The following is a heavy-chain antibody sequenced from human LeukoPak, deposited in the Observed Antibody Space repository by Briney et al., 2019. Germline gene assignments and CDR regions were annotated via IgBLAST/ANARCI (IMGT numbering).Heavy chain of an antibody. Sequence: PGGSLRLSCAASGFTFSSHGMSWVRQAPGKGLEWVSGIVGGAGGTYYADSVKGRFTISRDNSKNTLYLQMNSLRAEDTAVYYCAYGSMYQLDSWGQGTLVTVSS. J-gene: IGHJ4*02. CDR3: AYGSMYQLDS. V-gene: IGHV3-23*01. D-gene: IGHD2-2*01. CDR1: GFTFSSHG. CDR2: IVGGAGGT.